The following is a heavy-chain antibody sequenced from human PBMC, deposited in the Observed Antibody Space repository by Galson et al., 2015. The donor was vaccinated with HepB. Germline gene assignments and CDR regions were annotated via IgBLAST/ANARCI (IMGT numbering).Heavy chain of an antibody. Sequence: LTCAVYGGSFSGYYWSWIRQPPGKGLEWIGEINHSGSTNYNPSLKSRVTISVDTSKNQFSLKLSSVTAADTAVYYCARIRYDFLKPVGRFDPWGQGTLVTVSS. CDR1: GGSFSGYY. CDR2: INHSGST. V-gene: IGHV4-34*01. J-gene: IGHJ5*02. D-gene: IGHD3-3*01. CDR3: ARIRYDFLKPVGRFDP.